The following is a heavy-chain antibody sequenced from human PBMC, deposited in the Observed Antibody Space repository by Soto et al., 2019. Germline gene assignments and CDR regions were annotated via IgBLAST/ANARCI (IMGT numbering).Heavy chain of an antibody. J-gene: IGHJ4*02. Sequence: SVKVSCTASGGTFSSYASSWVRQAPGQGLEWMGGIIPIFGTANYAQKFQGRVTITADESTSTAYMELSSLRSEDTAVYYCARDPDEYCGGDCYSGIQVGFWGQGTLVTVSS. D-gene: IGHD2-21*02. V-gene: IGHV1-69*13. CDR1: GGTFSSYA. CDR3: ARDPDEYCGGDCYSGIQVGF. CDR2: IIPIFGTA.